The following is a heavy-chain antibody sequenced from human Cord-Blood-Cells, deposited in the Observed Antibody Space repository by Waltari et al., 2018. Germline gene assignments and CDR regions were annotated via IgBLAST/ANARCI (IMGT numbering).Heavy chain of an antibody. CDR2: INHSGST. D-gene: IGHD1-20*01. V-gene: IGHV4-34*01. J-gene: IGHJ4*02. CDR1: GGSFSGYY. CDR3: VSRPTPPHNAFFDY. Sequence: LQQWGAGLLKPSETLSLTCAVYGGSFSGYYWSWIRQPPGKGLEWIGEINHSGSTNYNPSLKSRVTISVDTSKNQFSLKLSSVTAADTAVYYCVSRPTPPHNAFFDYWGQGTLVTVSS.